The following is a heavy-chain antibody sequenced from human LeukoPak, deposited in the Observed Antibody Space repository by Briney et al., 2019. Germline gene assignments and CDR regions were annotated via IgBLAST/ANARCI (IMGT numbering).Heavy chain of an antibody. Sequence: NPGGSLRLSCAASGFTFSAYSMNWVRQAPGKGLEWVSSITETSHVYYAESVKGRFTISRDNAKNSLYLQMNSLRAEDTAVYYCARALGAQYYFDYWGQGTLVTVSS. CDR2: ITETSHV. CDR1: GFTFSAYS. CDR3: ARALGAQYYFDY. J-gene: IGHJ4*02. V-gene: IGHV3-21*01. D-gene: IGHD3-16*01.